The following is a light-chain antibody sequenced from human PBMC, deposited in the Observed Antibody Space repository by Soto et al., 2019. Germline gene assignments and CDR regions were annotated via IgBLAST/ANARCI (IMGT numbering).Light chain of an antibody. Sequence: QSALTQPPSASGSPGQSVTISCTGTSSDVGGYNYVSWYQQHPGKAPKLMIYGVSKRPSGVPDRFSGSKSGNTASLTVSGIQAEDEADYYCSSYAGSNNLVFGGGTKLTVL. CDR2: GVS. J-gene: IGLJ2*01. V-gene: IGLV2-8*01. CDR3: SSYAGSNNLV. CDR1: SSDVGGYNY.